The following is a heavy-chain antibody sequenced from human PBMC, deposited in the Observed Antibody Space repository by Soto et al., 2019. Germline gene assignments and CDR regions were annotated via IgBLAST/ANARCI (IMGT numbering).Heavy chain of an antibody. V-gene: IGHV3-30-3*01. Sequence: GGSLRLSCAASGFTFSSYAMHWVRQAPGKGLEWVAVISYDGSNKYYADSVKGRFTISRDNSKNTLYLQMNSLRAEDTAVYYCARDLTGDNGGSYQGLDYWSQGTPVPVSS. D-gene: IGHD3-22*01. CDR2: ISYDGSNK. CDR3: ARDLTGDNGGSYQGLDY. CDR1: GFTFSSYA. J-gene: IGHJ4*01.